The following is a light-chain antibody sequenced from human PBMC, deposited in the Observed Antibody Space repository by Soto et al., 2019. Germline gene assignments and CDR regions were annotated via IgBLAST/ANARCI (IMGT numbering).Light chain of an antibody. CDR1: QGISSY. V-gene: IGKV1-9*01. CDR3: QQLNSYLT. Sequence: DIQLTQSPSFLSPSVGDRVTITCRASQGISSYLAWYQQKPGKAPKLLIYAASTLQSGVPSRFSGSGSGTEFTLTISSLQPEDFATYYCQQLNSYLTFGGGTKVEIK. CDR2: AAS. J-gene: IGKJ4*01.